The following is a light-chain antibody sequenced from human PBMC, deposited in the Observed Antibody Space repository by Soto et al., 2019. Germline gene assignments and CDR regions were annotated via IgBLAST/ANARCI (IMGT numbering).Light chain of an antibody. CDR1: SSDVGGYNY. CDR2: EVS. J-gene: IGLJ1*01. Sequence: QSALTQPASVSGSPGQSIAISCTGTSSDVGGYNYVSWYQQLPGKAPKLLISEVSNRPSGVSHRFSGSKSGNTASLTISGLQAEDEADYYCSSYRIGGPFVFGTGTKLTVL. CDR3: SSYRIGGPFV. V-gene: IGLV2-14*01.